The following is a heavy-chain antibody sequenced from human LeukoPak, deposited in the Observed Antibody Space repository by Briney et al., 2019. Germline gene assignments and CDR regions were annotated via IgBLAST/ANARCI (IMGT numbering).Heavy chain of an antibody. D-gene: IGHD3-10*01. CDR3: ARDYYRGVTNFDP. Sequence: SETLSLTCTVSGGSISPYFWSWMRQTPGKGLEWIGYISYTGSTNYNPALKRRVTISVDTSKNQFSLQLTSVTAADTAVYYCARDYYRGVTNFDPWGQGTLVTVSS. CDR1: GGSISPYF. J-gene: IGHJ5*02. V-gene: IGHV4-59*01. CDR2: ISYTGST.